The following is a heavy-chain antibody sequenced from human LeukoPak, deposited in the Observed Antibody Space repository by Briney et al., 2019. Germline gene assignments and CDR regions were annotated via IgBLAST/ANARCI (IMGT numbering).Heavy chain of an antibody. Sequence: RGSLRLSCAASGFTVSSNYMSWVRQAPGKGLEWVAVIWYDGSNKYYADSVKGRFTISGDNSKNTLYLQMNSLRAEDTAVYYCARDLSGWTYYFDYWGRGTLVTVSS. V-gene: IGHV3-33*08. CDR3: ARDLSGWTYYFDY. J-gene: IGHJ4*02. D-gene: IGHD6-19*01. CDR2: IWYDGSNK. CDR1: GFTVSSNY.